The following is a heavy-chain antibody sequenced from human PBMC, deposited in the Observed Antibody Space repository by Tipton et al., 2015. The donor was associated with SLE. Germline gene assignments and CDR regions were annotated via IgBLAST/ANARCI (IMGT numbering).Heavy chain of an antibody. CDR1: DYNFHSYW. D-gene: IGHD2-15*01. J-gene: IGHJ6*02. Sequence: QSGAEVKRPGESLKISCKHPDYNFHSYWIGWVRQTAGKGLEWIGIIYAGDSDTRYSPSFQGQVTISVDKSISTAYLQWSSLKASDSAIYYCARLGYGCSGGRCFGVDVWGQGITVTVSS. CDR2: IYAGDSDT. V-gene: IGHV5-51*03. CDR3: ARLGYGCSGGRCFGVDV.